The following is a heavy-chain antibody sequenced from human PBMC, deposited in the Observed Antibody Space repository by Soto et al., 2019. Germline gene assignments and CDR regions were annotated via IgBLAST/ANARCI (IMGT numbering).Heavy chain of an antibody. CDR3: ARSPGYSASWGYFYSGMKI. V-gene: IGHV1-18*01. Sequence: QVQLVQSGAELKKPGASVKVSCKASGYTFTNYGISWVRQAPGQGLEWMGWINTYHGNTKYAQKLQGRVTMTKDTSTIEAYMELTSLRSDDTAVYYCARSPGYSASWGYFYSGMKIWGQGTTVSVSS. CDR1: GYTFTNYG. D-gene: IGHD6-13*01. J-gene: IGHJ6*02. CDR2: INTYHGNT.